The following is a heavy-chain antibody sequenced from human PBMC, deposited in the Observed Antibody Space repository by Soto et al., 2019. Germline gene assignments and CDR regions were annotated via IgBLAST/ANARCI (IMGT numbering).Heavy chain of an antibody. CDR1: GGSLSRGGYY. J-gene: IGHJ6*04. CDR3: GRSSSYSRDV. Sequence: SETPSLTCTVSGGSLSRGGYYWGWVRQPPGKGLGWVGSIYSTGNTYYKPSLNSQVTISVDTSQNQFSLNVISGTAADTGVYYCGRSSSYSRDVGGKGTTPTFS. CDR2: IYSTGNT. V-gene: IGHV4-39*01. D-gene: IGHD6-13*01.